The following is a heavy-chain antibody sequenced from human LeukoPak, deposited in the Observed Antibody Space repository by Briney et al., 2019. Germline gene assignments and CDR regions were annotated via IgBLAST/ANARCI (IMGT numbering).Heavy chain of an antibody. Sequence: PSETLSLTCTVSGGSISTSNYCWGWIRQPPGKGLEWIGTIYYGGSTCYTPSLKSRVTISVDSSKNQFSLKVSSVTAADTAVYYCARQPADILNWFDPWGQGTLVTVSS. CDR2: IYYGGST. V-gene: IGHV4-39*01. CDR1: GGSISTSNYC. CDR3: ARQPADILNWFDP. D-gene: IGHD2-2*02. J-gene: IGHJ5*02.